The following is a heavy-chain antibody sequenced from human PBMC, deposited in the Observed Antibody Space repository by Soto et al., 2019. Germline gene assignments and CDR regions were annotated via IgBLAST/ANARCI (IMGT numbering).Heavy chain of an antibody. V-gene: IGHV5-10-1*03. CDR2: IDLSESYT. CDR1: GYSFASQW. Sequence: EVQLVQSGAEVKKPGESLRISCKVSGYSFASQWISWARQVPGKGQEWMGRIDLSESYTTYNPSFQGHVSFSADKSITTAYLQWSSLKASDTATYYCATQGLTNYYFDYWGQGTLVTVSS. J-gene: IGHJ4*02. D-gene: IGHD1-1*01. CDR3: ATQGLTNYYFDY.